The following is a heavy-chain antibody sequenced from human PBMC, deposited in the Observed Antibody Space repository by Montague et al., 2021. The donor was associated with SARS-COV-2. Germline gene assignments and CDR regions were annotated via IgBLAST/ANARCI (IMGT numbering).Heavy chain of an antibody. CDR1: GAFITSHY. J-gene: IGHJ3*01. CDR2: VFSGGNS. Sequence: SETLSLTCTVSGAFITSHYWSWIRQPPGKGLEWIGNVFSGGNSKYNPSLKSRVTLSVDTSKNQFSLKLTSVTTADTALYYCVRDLYCRSTACIGNAFDAWGQGTMVSVFS. D-gene: IGHD2-2*01. CDR3: VRDLYCRSTACIGNAFDA. V-gene: IGHV4-59*11.